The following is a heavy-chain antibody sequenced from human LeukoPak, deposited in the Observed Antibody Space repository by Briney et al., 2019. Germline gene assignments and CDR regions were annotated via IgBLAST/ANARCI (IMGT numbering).Heavy chain of an antibody. CDR1: GFTFDVYW. J-gene: IGHJ4*02. Sequence: GGSLRLSCAASGFTFDVYWMNWVRQAPGKGLEWVANIKHDGSENYYVDSVKGRFSISRDNAKNSLYLQMNGLRADDTAVYYCVRDFYFDYWGRGTLVTVSS. CDR2: IKHDGSEN. CDR3: VRDFYFDY. V-gene: IGHV3-7*01.